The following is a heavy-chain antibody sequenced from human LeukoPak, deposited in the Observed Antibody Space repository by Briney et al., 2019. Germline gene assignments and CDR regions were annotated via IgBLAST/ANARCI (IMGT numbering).Heavy chain of an antibody. V-gene: IGHV4-34*01. CDR2: INHSGST. CDR3: AKSIARASYYYSMHV. J-gene: IGHJ6*03. D-gene: IGHD2-15*01. CDR1: GGSFSGYY. Sequence: SETLSLTCAVYGGSFSGYYWSWIRQPPGKGLEWIGEINHSGSTNYNPSLKSRVTISVDTSKNQFSLKLSSVTAADTAVYYCAKSIARASYYYSMHVWGKGPTVTVSS.